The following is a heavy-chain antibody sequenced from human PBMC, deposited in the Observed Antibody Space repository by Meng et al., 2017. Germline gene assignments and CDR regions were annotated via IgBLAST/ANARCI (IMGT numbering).Heavy chain of an antibody. D-gene: IGHD3-3*01. CDR3: ARGPEVPPYYDFWSGYYTAVDAFDI. CDR1: GYTFTSYD. CDR2: MNPNSGNT. V-gene: IGHV1-8*01. J-gene: IGHJ3*02. Sequence: ASVKVSCKASGYTFTSYDINWVRQATGQGLEWMGWMNPNSGNTGYAQKFQGRVTMTRNTSISTAYMELSSLRSEDTAVYYCARGPEVPPYYDFWSGYYTAVDAFDIWGQGTMVTVSS.